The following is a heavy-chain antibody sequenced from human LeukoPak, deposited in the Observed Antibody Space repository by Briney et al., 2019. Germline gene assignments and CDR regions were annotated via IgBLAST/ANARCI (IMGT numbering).Heavy chain of an antibody. J-gene: IGHJ5*02. CDR3: ARGGEWLPLVDWFDP. CDR2: INPNSGGT. Sequence: GASVKVSCKASGYTFTGYYMHWVRQAPGQGLEWMGWINPNSGGTNYAQKFQGRVTMTRDTSISTAYMELSRLRSDDTAVYYCARGGEWLPLVDWFDPWGQGTLVTVSS. V-gene: IGHV1-2*02. D-gene: IGHD5-24*01. CDR1: GYTFTGYY.